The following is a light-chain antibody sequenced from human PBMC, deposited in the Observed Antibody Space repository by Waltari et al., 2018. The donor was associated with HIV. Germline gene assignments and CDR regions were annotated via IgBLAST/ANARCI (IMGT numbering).Light chain of an antibody. J-gene: IGLJ3*02. V-gene: IGLV3-25*03. CDR1: DMPDHN. Sequence: SQLTQPPSVSVSPGQTAKITCSGDDMPDHNVYWYQQKPGQAPVLVMYKVTERPSGIPERFSGSMSGTTVTLTIMGVQPEDEADYYCQSADSDNTYNWVFGGGTKLTVL. CDR3: QSADSDNTYNWV. CDR2: KVT.